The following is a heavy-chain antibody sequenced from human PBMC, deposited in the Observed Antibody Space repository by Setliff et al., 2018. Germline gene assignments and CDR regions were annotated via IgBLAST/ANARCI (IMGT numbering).Heavy chain of an antibody. CDR2: IYHDGNP. V-gene: IGHV4-4*02. CDR1: GGSITSSTW. J-gene: IGHJ4*02. CDR3: ARGGGGYHSDF. D-gene: IGHD3-16*01. Sequence: PSETLSLTCAVSGGSITSSTWWSWVRQPPGKGLEWIGEIYHDGNPIYNPSAVHYTPSLKSRFSISVDKSKNQFSLKLTSVTAADTAVYYCARGGGGYHSDFWGPGILVTVSS.